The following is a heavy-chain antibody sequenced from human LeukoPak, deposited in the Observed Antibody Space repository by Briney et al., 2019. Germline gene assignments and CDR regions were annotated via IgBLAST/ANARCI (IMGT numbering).Heavy chain of an antibody. CDR1: GGSISSSY. D-gene: IGHD6-6*01. CDR3: AGQYIGKSSSSSFDY. J-gene: IGHJ4*02. V-gene: IGHV4-4*07. CDR2: IYSSGST. Sequence: SETLSLTCTVSGGSISSSYWSWIRQPAGKGLEWIGRIYSSGSTTYYYNPSLKSRVTMSVDTSKNQFSLKLSSVTAADTAVYYCAGQYIGKSSSSSFDYWGQGTLVTVSS.